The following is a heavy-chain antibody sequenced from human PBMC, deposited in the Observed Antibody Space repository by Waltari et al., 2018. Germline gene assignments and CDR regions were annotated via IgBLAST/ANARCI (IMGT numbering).Heavy chain of an antibody. CDR3: ARELHDYGGNMASNWFDP. CDR2: IYYSGST. J-gene: IGHJ5*02. Sequence: QVQLQESGPGLVKPSETLSLTCTVSGGSIRSYYWSWIRQPQGKGLEWIGYIYYSGSTNYNPSLKSRVTISVDTSKNQFSLKLSSVTAADTAVYYCARELHDYGGNMASNWFDPWGQGTLVTVSS. CDR1: GGSIRSYY. V-gene: IGHV4-59*01. D-gene: IGHD4-17*01.